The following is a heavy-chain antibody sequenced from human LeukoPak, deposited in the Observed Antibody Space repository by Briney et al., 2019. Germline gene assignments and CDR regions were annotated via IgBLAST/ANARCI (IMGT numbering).Heavy chain of an antibody. J-gene: IGHJ4*02. D-gene: IGHD2-15*01. CDR1: GFTFSTYE. Sequence: GSLRLSCVVSGFTFSTYEMNWVRQAPGKGLEWVSYISSSGNTIFYADSVRGRFTISRDNAKNSLYPQMNSLRAEDTAVYYCAREGQDLFDYWGQGTLVTVSS. CDR3: AREGQDLFDY. CDR2: ISSSGNTI. V-gene: IGHV3-48*03.